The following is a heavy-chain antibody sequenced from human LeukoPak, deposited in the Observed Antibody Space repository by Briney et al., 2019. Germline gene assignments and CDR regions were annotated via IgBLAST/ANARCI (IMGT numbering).Heavy chain of an antibody. V-gene: IGHV3-7*01. Sequence: GGSLRLSCAASGFTFSSYWMSWVRQAPGKGLEWVAPIKQDGSEKYYVDSVKGGFTISRDNAKNSLYLQMNSMRAEDTAVYYCARVGRWGTTAGHFDYWGQGTLVTVSA. J-gene: IGHJ4*02. CDR1: GFTFSSYW. D-gene: IGHD6-13*01. CDR3: ARVGRWGTTAGHFDY. CDR2: IKQDGSEK.